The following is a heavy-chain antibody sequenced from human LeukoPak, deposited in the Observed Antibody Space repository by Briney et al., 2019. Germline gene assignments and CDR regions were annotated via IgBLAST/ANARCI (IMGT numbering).Heavy chain of an antibody. CDR1: GRSISSYY. CDR2: IYYSGST. Sequence: SETLSLTCTVSGRSISSYYWSWVRQPPGKGLEWIGYIYYSGSTNYNPSLKSRVTISVDTSKNQFSLKLSSVTAADTAVYYCGRRNYNYATYEYWGQGTLVTVSS. CDR3: GRRNYNYATYEY. D-gene: IGHD3-16*01. V-gene: IGHV4-59*08. J-gene: IGHJ4*02.